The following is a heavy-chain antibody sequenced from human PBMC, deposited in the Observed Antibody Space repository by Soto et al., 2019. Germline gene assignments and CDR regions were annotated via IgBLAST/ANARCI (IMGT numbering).Heavy chain of an antibody. J-gene: IGHJ6*02. D-gene: IGHD2-15*01. V-gene: IGHV4-30-4*01. CDR1: GGSISSGDYY. CDR3: ARDSLVEFYCSGGSCYSYYYGMDV. CDR2: IYYSGST. Sequence: TLSLTCTVSGGSISSGDYYWSWIRKPPGKGLEGIGYIYYSGSTYYNPSLKSRVTISVDTSKNQFSLKLSSVTAADTAVYYCARDSLVEFYCSGGSCYSYYYGMDVWGQGTTVTVSS.